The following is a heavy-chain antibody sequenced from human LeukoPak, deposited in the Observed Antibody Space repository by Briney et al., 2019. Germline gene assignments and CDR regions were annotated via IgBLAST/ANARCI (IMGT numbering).Heavy chain of an antibody. D-gene: IGHD2-15*01. V-gene: IGHV3-13*01. Sequence: GGSLRLSCAASGFTFSSYDMYWVRQSTGKGLEWVSAIGTAGDTYYPGSVKGRFTISRENAKNSLYLQMNSLRVGDTAVYYCVRGPYCSVGSGDGHFDYWGQGTLVTVSS. J-gene: IGHJ4*02. CDR3: VRGPYCSVGSGDGHFDY. CDR2: IGTAGDT. CDR1: GFTFSSYD.